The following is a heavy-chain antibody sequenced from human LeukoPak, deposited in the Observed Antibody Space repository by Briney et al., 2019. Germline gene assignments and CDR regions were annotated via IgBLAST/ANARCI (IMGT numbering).Heavy chain of an antibody. J-gene: IGHJ4*02. Sequence: PGGSLRLSCAASGFTFSSYWMYWVRQAPGKGLVWVSRINTDGSSTYYADSVKGRFTISRDNAKNTLYLQMNSLRAEDTGVYYCARRYCSSTSCYHFDHWGQGTLVTASS. CDR1: GFTFSSYW. CDR3: ARRYCSSTSCYHFDH. CDR2: INTDGSST. V-gene: IGHV3-74*01. D-gene: IGHD2-2*01.